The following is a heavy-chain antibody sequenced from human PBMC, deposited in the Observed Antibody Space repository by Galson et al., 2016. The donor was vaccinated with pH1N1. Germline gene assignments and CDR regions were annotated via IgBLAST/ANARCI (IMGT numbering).Heavy chain of an antibody. CDR1: GFSLSTNGVG. CDR3: AHNNYGDYVNWFDP. Sequence: PALVKPTQTLTLTCTFSGFSLSTNGVGVGWIRQPPGKALEWLAVIYWNVDKRYSPSLKSRLTITKDTSKNQVVLTMTSMDPVDTATYYCAHNNYGDYVNWFDPWGQGTLVTVSS. D-gene: IGHD4-17*01. V-gene: IGHV2-5*01. CDR2: IYWNVDK. J-gene: IGHJ5*02.